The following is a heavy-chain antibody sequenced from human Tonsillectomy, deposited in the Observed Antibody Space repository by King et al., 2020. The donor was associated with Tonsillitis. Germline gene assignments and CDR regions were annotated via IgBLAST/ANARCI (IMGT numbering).Heavy chain of an antibody. J-gene: IGHJ6*03. CDR1: GFTFSSYA. V-gene: IGHV3-23*04. D-gene: IGHD3-3*01. CDR2: ISASGGGT. CDR3: AKCDEFWSGYSPMDV. Sequence: VQLVESGGGLVQPGGSLRLSCAASGFTFSSYAMSWVRQAPGKGLEWVSAISASGGGTYYADSVKGRFTISRDNPKNTLYLQMNSLRAEDTAVYYCAKCDEFWSGYSPMDVWGKGTTVTVSS.